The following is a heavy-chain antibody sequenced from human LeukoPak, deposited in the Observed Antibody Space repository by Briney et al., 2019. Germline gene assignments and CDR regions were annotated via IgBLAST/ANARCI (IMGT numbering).Heavy chain of an antibody. Sequence: GGSLRLSCAASGFTFSSYSMNWVRQAPGKGLEWVSYISSSSSTIYYADSVKGRFTISRDNAKNSLYLQMNSLRAEDTAVYYCVKKGQADDDGKPDWGQGTLVTVSS. V-gene: IGHV3-48*01. CDR1: GFTFSSYS. J-gene: IGHJ4*02. CDR2: ISSSSSTI. CDR3: VKKGQADDDGKPD. D-gene: IGHD1-1*01.